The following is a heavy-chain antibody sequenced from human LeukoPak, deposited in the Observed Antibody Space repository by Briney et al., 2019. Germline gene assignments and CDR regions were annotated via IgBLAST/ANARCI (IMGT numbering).Heavy chain of an antibody. Sequence: GGSLRLSCAASGFTFSSYSMNWVRQAPGKGLEWVSFIRSSSSYIYYADSVKGRFTISRDNAKNSLYLQMNSLRAEDTAVYYCASFAPLTKYCGGDCYAQGFDYWGQGTLVTVSS. CDR1: GFTFSSYS. J-gene: IGHJ4*02. D-gene: IGHD2-21*02. CDR2: IRSSSSYI. V-gene: IGHV3-21*04. CDR3: ASFAPLTKYCGGDCYAQGFDY.